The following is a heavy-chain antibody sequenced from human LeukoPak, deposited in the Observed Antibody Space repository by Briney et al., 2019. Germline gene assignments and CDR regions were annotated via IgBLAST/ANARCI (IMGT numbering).Heavy chain of an antibody. CDR3: ARLPYSYGSGAGYLDL. D-gene: IGHD5-18*01. CDR1: GASLISYY. J-gene: IGHJ2*01. V-gene: IGHV4-59*01. CDR2: IYYSGST. Sequence: PSETLSLTCTVSGASLISYYWSWIRQPPGKGLEWIGYIYYSGSTNYNPSLKSRVTISVDTSKNQFSLKLSSVTAADTAVYYCARLPYSYGSGAGYLDLWGRGTLVTVSS.